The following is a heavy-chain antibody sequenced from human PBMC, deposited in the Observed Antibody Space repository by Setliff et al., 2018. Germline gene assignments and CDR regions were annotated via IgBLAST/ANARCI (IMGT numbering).Heavy chain of an antibody. Sequence: GGSLRLSCAASGFTFSTHSMNWVRQAPGKGLEWVSSISRSSTYIYYADSMKGRITISRDNAKNSLYLQMNSLRAEDTAVYYCASAGHSGSWFPFDAFHIWGQGTMVTVSS. J-gene: IGHJ3*02. CDR2: ISRSSTYI. V-gene: IGHV3-21*01. CDR3: ASAGHSGSWFPFDAFHI. CDR1: GFTFSTHS. D-gene: IGHD6-13*01.